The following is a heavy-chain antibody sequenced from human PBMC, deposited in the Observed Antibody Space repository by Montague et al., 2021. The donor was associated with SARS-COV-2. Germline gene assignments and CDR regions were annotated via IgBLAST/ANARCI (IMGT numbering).Heavy chain of an antibody. Sequence: SETLSLTCTVSGGSISSNNYYWDWIRQPPGKGLEWTGSIYDSGSTYYNPSLKSRVTISVDTSKNHFSLKLNSVTAADTAVYYCARRGRKLLPVATMISGFDIWGQGTMVTVSS. D-gene: IGHD3-22*01. CDR3: ARRGRKLLPVATMISGFDI. CDR2: IYDSGST. J-gene: IGHJ3*02. CDR1: GGSISSNNYY. V-gene: IGHV4-39*02.